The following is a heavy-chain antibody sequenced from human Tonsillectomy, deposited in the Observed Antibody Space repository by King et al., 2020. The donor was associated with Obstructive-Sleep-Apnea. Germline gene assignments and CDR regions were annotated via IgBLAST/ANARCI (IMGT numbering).Heavy chain of an antibody. Sequence: VTLKESGPVLVKPTETLTLTCTVSGFSLSNARVGVGWIRQPPGKALEWLAHIFSNDEKAYSTSLKRRLTISKDTSKSQVVLTMTNMDPVDTATYYCARIWFGDYFHGMDVWGQGTTVTVSS. J-gene: IGHJ6*02. CDR2: IFSNDEK. CDR1: GFSLSNARVG. V-gene: IGHV2-26*01. CDR3: ARIWFGDYFHGMDV. D-gene: IGHD3-10*01.